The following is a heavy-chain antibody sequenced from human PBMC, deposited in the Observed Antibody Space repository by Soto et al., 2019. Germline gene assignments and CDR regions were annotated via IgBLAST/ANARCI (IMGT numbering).Heavy chain of an antibody. CDR3: VGRVSRNYDY. V-gene: IGHV3-64*01. D-gene: IGHD1-7*01. CDR2: ISSNGGTT. Sequence: EVQLAESGGGMVQPGGSLRLSCVASGFTFSSYDMHWVRQAPGKGLEYVSSISSNGGTTYYGNSVKGRFTISRDNSKNTRDVQRGRMRAEEMAVDYWVGRVSRNYDYWGQGTLVTVAS. CDR1: GFTFSSYD. J-gene: IGHJ4*02.